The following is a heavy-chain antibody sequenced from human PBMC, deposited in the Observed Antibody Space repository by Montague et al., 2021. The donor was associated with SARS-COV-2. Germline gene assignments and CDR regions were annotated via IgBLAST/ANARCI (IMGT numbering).Heavy chain of an antibody. Sequence: SETLSLTYTVSGGSISSSSYYWGWIRQPPGKGLEWIGSIYYSGSTYYNPSLKSRVTISVDTSKNQFSLKLSSVIAADTAVYYCARVGRQQLVRLSGMDVWGQGTTVTVSS. D-gene: IGHD6-13*01. CDR1: GGSISSSSYY. V-gene: IGHV4-39*07. CDR3: ARVGRQQLVRLSGMDV. CDR2: IYYSGST. J-gene: IGHJ6*02.